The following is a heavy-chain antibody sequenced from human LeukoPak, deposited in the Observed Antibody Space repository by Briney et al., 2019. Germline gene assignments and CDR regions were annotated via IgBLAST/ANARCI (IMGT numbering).Heavy chain of an antibody. V-gene: IGHV4-59*01. CDR2: IYYSRST. J-gene: IGHJ4*02. Sequence: SETLSLTCTVSGXSIRSFYWSWIRQPPGEGLEWIGHIYYSRSTNYNPSLKSRVTISVDMPKNQFSLKMTSVNAADTAVYYCARDPGGSADYWGQGTLVTVSS. CDR1: GXSIRSFY. D-gene: IGHD2-15*01. CDR3: ARDPGGSADY.